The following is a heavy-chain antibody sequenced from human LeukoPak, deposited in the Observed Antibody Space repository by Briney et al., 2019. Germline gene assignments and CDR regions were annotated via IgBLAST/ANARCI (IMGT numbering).Heavy chain of an antibody. Sequence: GASVKVSCKAAGYTFTGYYMHWVRQAPAPGLEWVGWINPNSGGTNYAQTFQGRVTMTSDTSISTANMELSRLRSDDTAVYYCARANRYCSSTSCYVDYWGQGALVAVSS. D-gene: IGHD2-2*01. CDR3: ARANRYCSSTSCYVDY. CDR1: GYTFTGYY. J-gene: IGHJ4*02. CDR2: INPNSGGT. V-gene: IGHV1-2*02.